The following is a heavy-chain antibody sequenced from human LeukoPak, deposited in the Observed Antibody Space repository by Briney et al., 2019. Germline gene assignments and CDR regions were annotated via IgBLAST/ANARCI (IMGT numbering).Heavy chain of an antibody. CDR2: ISGSGGST. Sequence: QPGGSLRLSCVGSEFSFSNYAMSWVRQAPGRGLEWVSAISGSGGSTYYADSVKGRFTISRDNSKNTLYLQMNSLRAEDTAVYYCAKDQYSSGSADDAFDIWGQGTMVTVSS. D-gene: IGHD1-26*01. V-gene: IGHV3-23*01. J-gene: IGHJ3*02. CDR1: EFSFSNYA. CDR3: AKDQYSSGSADDAFDI.